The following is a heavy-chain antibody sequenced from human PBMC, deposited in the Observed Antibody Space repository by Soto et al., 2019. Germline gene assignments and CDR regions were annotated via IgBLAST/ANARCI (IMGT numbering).Heavy chain of an antibody. Sequence: SVKVSCKASGGTFSSYAISWVRQAPGQGLEWMGWIVVGSGNTNYPQRFQARVTITRDMSTTTAYMELSSLRSEDTAVYYCAAGGDYYGSGSYYPPFPKYYSDGMDVWGQGTTVTVSS. J-gene: IGHJ6*02. CDR3: AAGGDYYGSGSYYPPFPKYYSDGMDV. CDR1: GGTFSSYA. D-gene: IGHD3-10*01. CDR2: IVVGSGNT. V-gene: IGHV1-58*02.